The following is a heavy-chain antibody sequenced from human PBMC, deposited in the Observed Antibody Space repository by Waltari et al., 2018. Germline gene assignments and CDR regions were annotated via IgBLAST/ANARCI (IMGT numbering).Heavy chain of an antibody. V-gene: IGHV3-48*01. Sequence: EVQLVESGGGLVQPGGSLRLSCAASGVTFSSYSMNWVRQAPGKGLEWVSYISSSSSTIYYADSVKCRFTISRDNAKNSLYLQMNSLRAEDTAVYYCARDGLWVADAFDIWGQGTMVTVSS. CDR3: ARDGLWVADAFDI. J-gene: IGHJ3*02. CDR1: GVTFSSYS. CDR2: ISSSSSTI. D-gene: IGHD3-16*01.